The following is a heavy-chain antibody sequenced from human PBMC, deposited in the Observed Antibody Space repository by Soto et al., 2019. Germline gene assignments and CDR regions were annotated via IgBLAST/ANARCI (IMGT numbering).Heavy chain of an antibody. V-gene: IGHV1-18*01. CDR3: GRLGCQNLRSDAPAV. CDR1: GYTFTSYG. J-gene: IGHJ6*02. Sequence: QVQLVQSGAEVKKPGASVKVSCKASGYTFTSYGISWVRQAPGQGLEWMGRISAYNGNTNYAQKLQGRVTMTTDTPTNSAYMELRSLRSDDTAVYYWGRLGCQNLRSDAPAVWGQGTTVTVSS. CDR2: ISAYNGNT. D-gene: IGHD1-26*01.